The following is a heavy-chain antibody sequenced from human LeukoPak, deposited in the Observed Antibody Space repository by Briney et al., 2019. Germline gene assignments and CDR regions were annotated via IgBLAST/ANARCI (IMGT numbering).Heavy chain of an antibody. Sequence: GGSLRLSCAASRFTFRIYAMTWVRQAPGKGLEWVSAIGASGATFYADSVRGRFTISRDNSRNTLHLQMNSLRTEDTAVYYCAKNYHDNTAYFSWAFDVWGQGTKVTLSS. V-gene: IGHV3-23*01. J-gene: IGHJ3*01. CDR3: AKNYHDNTAYFSWAFDV. CDR1: RFTFRIYA. D-gene: IGHD3-22*01. CDR2: IGASGAT.